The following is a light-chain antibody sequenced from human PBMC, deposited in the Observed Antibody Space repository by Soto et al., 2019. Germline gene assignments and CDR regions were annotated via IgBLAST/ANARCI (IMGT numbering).Light chain of an antibody. CDR2: SNN. V-gene: IGLV1-44*01. J-gene: IGLJ3*02. CDR3: AAWDDSRNVWV. Sequence: QSALTQPPSVSGTPWQTVTFFCSGSSSNFVSNTVNWYQHLPRTAPKLLIHSNNQRPSGVPDRFSASKSGTSASLAISGLQSEDEGDYFCAAWDDSRNVWVFGGGTKLTVL. CDR1: SSNFVSNT.